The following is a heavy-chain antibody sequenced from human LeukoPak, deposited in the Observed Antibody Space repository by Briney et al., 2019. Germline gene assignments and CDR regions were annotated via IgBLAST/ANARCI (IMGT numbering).Heavy chain of an antibody. J-gene: IGHJ3*02. CDR2: IYSGGST. Sequence: GGSLRLSCAASGFTVRSNYMSWVRQAPGKGLEWVSVIYSGGSTYYADSVKGRFTISRDNSKNTLYLQMNSLRAEDTAVYYCARNPTTVVTPGAFDIWGQGTMVTVSS. V-gene: IGHV3-66*02. D-gene: IGHD4-23*01. CDR1: GFTVRSNY. CDR3: ARNPTTVVTPGAFDI.